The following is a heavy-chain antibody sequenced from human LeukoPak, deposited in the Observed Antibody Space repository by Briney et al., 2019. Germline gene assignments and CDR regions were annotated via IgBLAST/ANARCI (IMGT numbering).Heavy chain of an antibody. CDR1: GFTFSSYG. Sequence: GGSLRLSCAASGFTFSSYGMHWVRQAPGKGLEWVVFIRYDGSNKYYADSVKGRFIISRDNSKNTLYLQMNSLRAEDTAVYYCAKDHNVADIVVVPAARYYYYYMDVWGKGTTVTISS. CDR3: AKDHNVADIVVVPAARYYYYYMDV. CDR2: IRYDGSNK. J-gene: IGHJ6*03. D-gene: IGHD2-2*01. V-gene: IGHV3-30*02.